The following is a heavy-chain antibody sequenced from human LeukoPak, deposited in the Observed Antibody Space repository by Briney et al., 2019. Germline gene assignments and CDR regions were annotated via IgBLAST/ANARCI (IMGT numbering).Heavy chain of an antibody. V-gene: IGHV1-8*01. J-gene: IGHJ6*02. Sequence: ASVKVSCKAFGYTFTSYDINWVRQATGQGLEWMGWMNPNSGNTGYAQKFQGRVTMTRNTSISTAYMELSSLRSEDTAVYYCARLGYCSSTSCHASYYGMDVWGQGTTVTVSS. CDR1: GYTFTSYD. CDR2: MNPNSGNT. D-gene: IGHD2-2*01. CDR3: ARLGYCSSTSCHASYYGMDV.